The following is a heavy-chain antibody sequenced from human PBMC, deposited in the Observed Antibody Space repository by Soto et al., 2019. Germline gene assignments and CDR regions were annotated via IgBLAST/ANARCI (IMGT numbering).Heavy chain of an antibody. J-gene: IGHJ4*02. CDR1: GFTFSNAW. CDR2: IKSKTDGGTT. Sequence: GGSLRLSCAASGFTFSNAWMNWVRQAPGKGLEWVGRIKSKTDGGTTDYAAPVKGRFTISRDDSKNTLYLQMNSLKTEDTAVYYCTTDNPYCSSTSCYGGYYFDYWGQGTLVTVSS. CDR3: TTDNPYCSSTSCYGGYYFDY. D-gene: IGHD2-2*01. V-gene: IGHV3-15*07.